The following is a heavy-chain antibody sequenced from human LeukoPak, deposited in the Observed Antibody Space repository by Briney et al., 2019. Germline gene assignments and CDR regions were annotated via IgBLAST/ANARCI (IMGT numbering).Heavy chain of an antibody. V-gene: IGHV3-30*18. CDR1: GLTFSSYG. D-gene: IGHD1-7*01. CDR2: ISYDGSNK. CDR3: AKSSLELGDYFDY. J-gene: IGHJ4*02. Sequence: GVSLRLSCAASGLTFSSYGMHWVRQAPGKGLEWVAVISYDGSNKYYADSVKGRFTIPRDNSKNTLYLQMNSLRAEDTAVYYCAKSSLELGDYFDYWGQGTLVTVSS.